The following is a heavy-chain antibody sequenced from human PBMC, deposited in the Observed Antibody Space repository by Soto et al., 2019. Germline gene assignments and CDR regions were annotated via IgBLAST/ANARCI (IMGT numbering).Heavy chain of an antibody. CDR2: INAGNGNT. CDR3: ARNKERLRFYYYYGMDV. CDR1: GYTFTSYA. J-gene: IGHJ6*02. D-gene: IGHD3-3*01. Sequence: ASVKVSCKASGYTFTSYAMHWVRQAPGQRLEWMGWINAGNGNTKYSQKFQGRVTITRDTSASTAYMELSSLRSEDTAVYYCARNKERLRFYYYYGMDVWGQGTTVTVSS. V-gene: IGHV1-3*01.